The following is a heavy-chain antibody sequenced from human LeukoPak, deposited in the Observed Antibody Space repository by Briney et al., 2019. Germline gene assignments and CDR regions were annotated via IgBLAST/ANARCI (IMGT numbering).Heavy chain of an antibody. CDR1: GYTITRYD. V-gene: IGHV1-8*01. CDR3: ARPLDTGYYYGMDV. CDR2: MNPNSGNT. D-gene: IGHD5-18*01. Sequence: ASVKVSCKASGYTITRYDINWVRQATGQGLEWMGWMNPNSGNTGYAQKFQGRVTMTRNTSISTAYMELSSLRSEDTAVYYCARPLDTGYYYGMDVWGQGTTVTVSS. J-gene: IGHJ6*02.